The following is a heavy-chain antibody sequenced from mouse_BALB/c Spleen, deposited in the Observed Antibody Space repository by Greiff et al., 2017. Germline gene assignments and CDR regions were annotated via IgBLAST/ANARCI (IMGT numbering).Heavy chain of an antibody. CDR3: AREGGKGGY. CDR1: GISITTGNYR. D-gene: IGHD1-3*01. J-gene: IGHJ2*01. Sequence: VQLQQSGPGLVKPSQTVSLTCTVTGISITTGNYRWSWIRQFPGNKLEWIGYIYYSGTITYNPSLTSRTTITRDTSKNQFFLEMNSLPAEDTATYYCAREGGKGGYWGQGTTLTVSS. V-gene: IGHV3-5*02. CDR2: IYYSGTI.